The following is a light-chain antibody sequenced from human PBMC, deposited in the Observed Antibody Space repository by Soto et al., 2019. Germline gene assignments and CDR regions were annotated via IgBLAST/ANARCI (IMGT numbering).Light chain of an antibody. CDR1: QSVRSN. V-gene: IGKV3D-15*01. J-gene: IGKJ5*01. CDR3: QQYDNWPPT. CDR2: GAS. Sequence: EIVMAQSPATLSISPWERAALSCGASQSVRSNLAWYHQKPGQAPRLLIYGASTRATGIPARFSGSGSGTEFTLTINSLQSEDFVVYYCQQYDNWPPTFGQGTRLEIK.